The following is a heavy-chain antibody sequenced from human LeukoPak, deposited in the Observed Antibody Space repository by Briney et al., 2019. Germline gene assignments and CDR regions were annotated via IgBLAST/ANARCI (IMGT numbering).Heavy chain of an antibody. CDR2: LSSYKGNT. V-gene: IGHV1-18*01. J-gene: IGHJ4*02. D-gene: IGHD3-9*01. CDR3: ARAGYYDVLTGYHTCDY. Sequence: ATVKVSCKASGYTFPSYGISWVRQAPGQGLEWMGWLSSYKGNTNYAQKLQGRVTMTTDTSTSTAYMELRGLRSDDTAVYYCARAGYYDVLTGYHTCDYWGQGTLVTVSS. CDR1: GYTFPSYG.